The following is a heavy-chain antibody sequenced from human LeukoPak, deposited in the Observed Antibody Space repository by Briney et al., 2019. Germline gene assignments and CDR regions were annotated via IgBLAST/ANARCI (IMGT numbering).Heavy chain of an antibody. CDR2: INPSGGST. Sequence: GASVKVSCKASGGTFSSYAISWVRQAPGQGLEWMGIINPSGGSTSYAQKFQGRVTMTRDTPTSTVYMELSSLRSEDTAVYYCARGQRGTVTTEDYWGQGTLVTVSS. CDR3: ARGQRGTVTTEDY. V-gene: IGHV1-46*01. D-gene: IGHD4-17*01. CDR1: GGTFSSYA. J-gene: IGHJ4*02.